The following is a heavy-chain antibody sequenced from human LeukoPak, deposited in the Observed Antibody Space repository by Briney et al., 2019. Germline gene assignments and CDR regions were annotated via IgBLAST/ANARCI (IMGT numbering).Heavy chain of an antibody. CDR3: AKKHHSGSGGYSHVDS. D-gene: IGHD3-10*01. CDR2: ISGSGGST. V-gene: IGHV3-23*01. Sequence: PGGSLRLSCAASGFTFSSYAMSWVRQAPGKGLEWVSAISGSGGSTYYADSVKGRFTISRDNSKNTLYLQMNSLRAEDTALYYCAKKHHSGSGGYSHVDSWGQGTLVTVSS. CDR1: GFTFSSYA. J-gene: IGHJ4*02.